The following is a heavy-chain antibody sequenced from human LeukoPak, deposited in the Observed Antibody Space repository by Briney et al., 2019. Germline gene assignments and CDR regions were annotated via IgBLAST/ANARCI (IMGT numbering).Heavy chain of an antibody. CDR1: GYSISSGYY. CDR3: ARAYSNRFDP. CDR2: IYHSGST. Sequence: PSETLSLTCAVSGYSISSGYYWGWIRQPPGKGLEWIGSIYHSGSTYYNPSLKSRVTMSVDTSKNQFSLKLTSVTAADTAVYYCARAYSNRFDPWGQGTVVTVSS. J-gene: IGHJ5*02. D-gene: IGHD4-11*01. V-gene: IGHV4-38-2*01.